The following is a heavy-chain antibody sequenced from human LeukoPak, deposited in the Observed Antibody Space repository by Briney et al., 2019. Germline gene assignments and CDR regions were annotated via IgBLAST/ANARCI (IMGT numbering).Heavy chain of an antibody. CDR2: INHSGST. CDR1: GGSFSGYY. J-gene: IGHJ4*02. D-gene: IGHD6-6*01. CDR3: ARSEGQLGPIDY. Sequence: SETLSLTCAVYGGSFSGYYWSWIRQPPGKGLEWIGEINHSGSTNYNPSLKSRVTISVDTPKNQFSLKLSSVTAADTAVYYCARSEGQLGPIDYWGQGTLVTVSS. V-gene: IGHV4-34*01.